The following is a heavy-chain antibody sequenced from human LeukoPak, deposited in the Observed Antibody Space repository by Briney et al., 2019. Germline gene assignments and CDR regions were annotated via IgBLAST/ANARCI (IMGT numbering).Heavy chain of an antibody. V-gene: IGHV1-69*05. CDR2: IIPIFGTA. D-gene: IGHD5-12*01. Sequence: SVKVSCKASGGTFSSYAISWVRQAPGQGLEWMGGIIPIFGTANYAQKFQGRVTITTDESTSTAYMELSSLRPEDTAVYYCARGYYSGYVKLDTYYYYYYMDVWGKGTTVTVSS. J-gene: IGHJ6*03. CDR1: GGTFSSYA. CDR3: ARGYYSGYVKLDTYYYYYYMDV.